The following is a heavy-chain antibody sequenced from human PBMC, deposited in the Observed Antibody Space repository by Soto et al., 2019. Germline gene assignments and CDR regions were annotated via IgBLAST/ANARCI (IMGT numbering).Heavy chain of an antibody. D-gene: IGHD2-15*01. V-gene: IGHV4-31*03. Sequence: SETLSLTCTVSGGSIRSGGYDWSWIRQHPGKGLEWIGYIYYSGSTYYNPSLKSRVTISVDTSKNQFSLKLSSVTAADTAVYYCARVLPFYCDYWGQGTLVTSPQ. CDR3: ARVLPFYCDY. J-gene: IGHJ4*02. CDR2: IYYSGST. CDR1: GGSIRSGGYD.